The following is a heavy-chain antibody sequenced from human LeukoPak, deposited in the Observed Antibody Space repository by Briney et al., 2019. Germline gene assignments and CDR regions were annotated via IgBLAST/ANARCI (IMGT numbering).Heavy chain of an antibody. J-gene: IGHJ4*02. Sequence: GRSLRLSCAVSGFTLTTYWMAWLRQAPGKGLEWVANIGQNGREKYHVDSVKGRFTISRDNAKNSLYLQMNSLRVEDTAVYYCAREVAVGIGAYNYWGQGILVTVSS. D-gene: IGHD6-13*01. V-gene: IGHV3-7*01. CDR3: AREVAVGIGAYNY. CDR1: GFTLTTYW. CDR2: IGQNGREK.